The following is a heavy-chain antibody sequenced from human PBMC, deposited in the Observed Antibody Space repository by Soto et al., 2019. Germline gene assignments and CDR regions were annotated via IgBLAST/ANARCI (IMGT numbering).Heavy chain of an antibody. CDR1: GFMFSNHS. V-gene: IGHV3-33*01. Sequence: GGSLRLSCAASGFMFSNHSMHWVRQAPGKGLEWVAVIWCDGDNRYYADSVKGRFTISRDNSKNTLYLQMNSLRAEDTAVYYCARGPPSLSNWGQGTLVTVSS. J-gene: IGHJ4*02. CDR3: ARGPPSLSN. CDR2: IWCDGDNR.